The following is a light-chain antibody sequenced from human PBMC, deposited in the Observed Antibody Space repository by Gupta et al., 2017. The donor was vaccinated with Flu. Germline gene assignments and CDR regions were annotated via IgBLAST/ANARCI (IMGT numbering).Light chain of an antibody. V-gene: IGLV2-14*01. CDR2: EVS. CDR1: SDVGGYNY. J-gene: IGLJ1*01. Sequence: SDVGGYNYVSWYQQHPGKAPKLMIYEVSDRPSGVSNRFSGSKSGNTASLTISGLQAEDEADYYCSSYTSSSTLLYVFGTGTKVTVL. CDR3: SSYTSSSTLLYV.